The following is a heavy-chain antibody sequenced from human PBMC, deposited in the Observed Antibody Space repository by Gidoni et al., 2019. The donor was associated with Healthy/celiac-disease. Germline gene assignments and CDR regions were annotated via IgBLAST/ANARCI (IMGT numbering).Heavy chain of an antibody. Sequence: EVQLVESGGGLVQPGGSLRLSCAASGFTFSSYWMSWVRQAPGKGLEWVANIKQDGREKYYVDSVKGRFTISRDNAKNSLYLQMNSLRAEDTAVYYCARDYLFIAEDVEMDPNYGMDVWGQGTTVTVSS. D-gene: IGHD2-2*03. V-gene: IGHV3-7*01. CDR1: GFTFSSYW. CDR2: IKQDGREK. CDR3: ARDYLFIAEDVEMDPNYGMDV. J-gene: IGHJ6*02.